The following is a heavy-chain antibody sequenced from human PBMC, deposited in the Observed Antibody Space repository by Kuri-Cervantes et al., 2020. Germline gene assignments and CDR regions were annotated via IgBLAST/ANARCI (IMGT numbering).Heavy chain of an antibody. CDR3: ARLGGTTGTNFDY. J-gene: IGHJ4*02. Sequence: KVSCKGSGYSFISYWIGWVRQMPGKGLEWMVIIYPGDSDTRYSPSFQGQVTISADKSISTAYLQWSSLKASDTAMYYCARLGGTTGTNFDYWGQGTLVTVSS. V-gene: IGHV5-51*01. CDR1: GYSFISYW. D-gene: IGHD1-1*01. CDR2: IYPGDSDT.